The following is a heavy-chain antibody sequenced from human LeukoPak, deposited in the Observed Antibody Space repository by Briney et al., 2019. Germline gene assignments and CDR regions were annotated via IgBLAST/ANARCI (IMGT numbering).Heavy chain of an antibody. CDR3: ARARGAEAIDY. CDR2: INHSGST. Sequence: SETLSLTCAVYGGSFSGYYWSWIRQPPGKGLEWIGEINHSGSTNYNPSLKSRVTISVDTSKNQFSLKLSSVTAADTAVYYCARARGAEAIDYWGQGTLVTVSS. V-gene: IGHV4-34*01. CDR1: GGSFSGYY. D-gene: IGHD6-25*01. J-gene: IGHJ4*02.